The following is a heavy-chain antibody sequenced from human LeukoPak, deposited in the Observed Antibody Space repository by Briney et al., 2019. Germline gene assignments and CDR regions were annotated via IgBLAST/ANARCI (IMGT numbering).Heavy chain of an antibody. V-gene: IGHV3-48*01. CDR2: ISSTGKTI. CDR1: GFTFSTYS. J-gene: IGHJ6*02. CDR3: TTGAPGYSYGYGDYYYGMDV. D-gene: IGHD5-18*01. Sequence: PGGSLRLSCAASGFTFSTYSMNWVRQAPGKGLEWVSFISSTGKTIYYAGSVKGRFTISRDNSKNTLYLQMNSLKTEDTAVYYCTTGAPGYSYGYGDYYYGMDVWGQGTTVTVSS.